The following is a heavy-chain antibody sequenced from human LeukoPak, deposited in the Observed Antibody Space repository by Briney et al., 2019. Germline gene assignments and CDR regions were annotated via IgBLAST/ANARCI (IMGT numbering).Heavy chain of an antibody. V-gene: IGHV5-51*01. D-gene: IGHD1-26*01. CDR2: IYPGDSDT. Sequence: GESLKISCKGSGYIFTSYWIGWVRQMPGKGLECMGIIYPGDSDTRYSPSFQGQVSISADKSISTAFLQWSSLKASDTAMYYCARQPSHRGSYSLWGQGTLVTVSS. CDR3: ARQPSHRGSYSL. CDR1: GYIFTSYW. J-gene: IGHJ4*02.